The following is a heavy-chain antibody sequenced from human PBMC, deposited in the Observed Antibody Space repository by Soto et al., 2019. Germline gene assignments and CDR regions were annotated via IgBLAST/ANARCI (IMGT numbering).Heavy chain of an antibody. CDR3: ARRGSDYSYFDY. V-gene: IGHV3-23*01. Sequence: EVQLLESGGGLVQPGGSLRLSCAASGFTFTNYARRWVRQAPGKGLEWISTIGGSDGRTYYADSVKGRFTISKDNSKNTLYLQMNNLRAEDTAIYYCARRGSDYSYFDYWGQGTLVTVSS. J-gene: IGHJ4*02. D-gene: IGHD3-16*01. CDR2: IGGSDGRT. CDR1: GFTFTNYA.